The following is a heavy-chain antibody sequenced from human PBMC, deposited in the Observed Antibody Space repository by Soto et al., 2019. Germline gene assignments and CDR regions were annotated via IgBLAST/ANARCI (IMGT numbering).Heavy chain of an antibody. Sequence: GGSLRLSCADSGFTFSSYDMHWVRQATGKGLEWVSAIGTAGDTYYPGSVKGRFTISRENAKNSLYLQMNSLRAGDTAVYYCAREGKLEYSSSSGGMDVWGQGTTVTVSS. CDR3: AREGKLEYSSSSGGMDV. V-gene: IGHV3-13*01. CDR1: GFTFSSYD. CDR2: IGTAGDT. J-gene: IGHJ6*02. D-gene: IGHD6-6*01.